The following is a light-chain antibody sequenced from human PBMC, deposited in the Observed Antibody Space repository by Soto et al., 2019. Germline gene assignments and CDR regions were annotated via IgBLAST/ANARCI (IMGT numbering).Light chain of an antibody. CDR2: GAF. CDR1: QSVRSSL. V-gene: IGKV3-20*01. CDR3: QQYGSSIT. J-gene: IGKJ5*01. Sequence: EIVLTQSPGTLSFSAGERATLSCRASQSVRSSLLAWFQHKPGQAPRLLIYGAFRRATGIPDRFSGSGSGTDFTLAISRLEPEDFAVFYCQQYGSSITFGQGTRLEIK.